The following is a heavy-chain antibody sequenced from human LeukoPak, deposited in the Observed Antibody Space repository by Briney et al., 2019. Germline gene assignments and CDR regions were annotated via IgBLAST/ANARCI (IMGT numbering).Heavy chain of an antibody. CDR3: AKAPVTTCRGAYCYPFDY. CDR1: GFTFSGSA. D-gene: IGHD2-21*01. J-gene: IGHJ4*02. V-gene: IGHV3-23*01. CDR2: ISGSGGST. Sequence: GGSLRLSCAASGFTFSGSAMHWVRQAPGKGLEWVSAISGSGGSTYYADSVKGRFTISRDSSKNTLFLQMNRLRPEDAAVYYCAKAPVTTCRGAYCYPFDYWGQGTLVTVSS.